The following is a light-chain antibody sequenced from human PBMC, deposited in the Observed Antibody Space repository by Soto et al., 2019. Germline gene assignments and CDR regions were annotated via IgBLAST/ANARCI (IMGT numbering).Light chain of an antibody. J-gene: IGLJ1*01. CDR1: SSNIGINY. V-gene: IGLV1-51*01. CDR3: GAWDRSLNAFV. CDR2: END. Sequence: VLTQPPSVSAAPGQKVTISCSGGSSNIGINYVSWYQHLPGAAPKLLIYENDQRPSEIPDRFSGSKSGTSATLGITGLQTGDEADYYCGAWDRSLNAFVFGTGTKVTVL.